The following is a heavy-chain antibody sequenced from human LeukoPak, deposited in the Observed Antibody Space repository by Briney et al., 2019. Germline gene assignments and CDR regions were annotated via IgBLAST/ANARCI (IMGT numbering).Heavy chain of an antibody. CDR3: ARHNRGGYDFFDF. D-gene: IGHD5-12*01. Sequence: GGSLRLSCAASGFTVSFNYMNWVRQAPGEGLEWVSLIDTGGTTYHADSVEGRFTISRDSSKNTLFLQMNNLRADDTAVYYCARHNRGGYDFFDFWAQGTLVTVAS. J-gene: IGHJ4*02. CDR2: IDTGGTT. CDR1: GFTVSFNY. V-gene: IGHV3-53*01.